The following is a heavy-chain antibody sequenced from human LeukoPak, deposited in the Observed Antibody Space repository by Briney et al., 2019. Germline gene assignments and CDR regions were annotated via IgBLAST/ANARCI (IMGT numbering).Heavy chain of an antibody. D-gene: IGHD6-13*01. CDR2: LYHTGST. CDR3: ASTEQVDWYFDL. J-gene: IGHJ2*01. Sequence: SETLSLTCTVSGYYIDNGYYWGWIRQPPGKGLEWIGSLYHTGSTYYTPSLKSRVTISVDTSKNQFSLKLTSVTAADTAVYYCASTEQVDWYFDLWGRGTLVTVSS. V-gene: IGHV4-38-2*02. CDR1: GYYIDNGYY.